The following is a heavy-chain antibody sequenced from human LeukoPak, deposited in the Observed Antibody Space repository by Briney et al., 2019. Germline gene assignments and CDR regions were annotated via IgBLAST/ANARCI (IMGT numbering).Heavy chain of an antibody. CDR2: ISGSGGST. J-gene: IGHJ5*02. V-gene: IGHV3-23*01. CDR3: AKDARGGAAAGLDWFDP. Sequence: GGSLRLSCAASGFTFSSYAMSWVRQAPGKGLEWVSAISGSGGSTYYADSVKGRFTISRDNSKNTLYLQMNSLRAEDTAVYYCAKDARGGAAAGLDWFDPWGQGTLVTVSS. CDR1: GFTFSSYA. D-gene: IGHD6-13*01.